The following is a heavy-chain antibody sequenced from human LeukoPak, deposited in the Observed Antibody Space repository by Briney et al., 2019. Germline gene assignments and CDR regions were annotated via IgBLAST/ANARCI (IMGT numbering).Heavy chain of an antibody. D-gene: IGHD6-19*01. CDR1: GFTVSSNY. CDR2: IYSGGST. CDR3: AKDLEAVAGTGNPFDY. V-gene: IGHV3-66*02. Sequence: GGSLRLSCAASGFTVSSNYMSWVRQAPGKGLEWVSVIYSGGSTYYADSVKGRFTISRDNSKNTLYLQMNSLRAEDTAVYYCAKDLEAVAGTGNPFDYWGQGTLVTVSS. J-gene: IGHJ4*02.